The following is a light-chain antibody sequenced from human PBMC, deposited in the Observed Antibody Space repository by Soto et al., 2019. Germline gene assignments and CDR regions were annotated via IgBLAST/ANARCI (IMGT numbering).Light chain of an antibody. J-gene: IGKJ1*01. CDR2: GAS. CDR1: QTVRNNY. Sequence: EVVFTQSPCTLSVSPGERATLSCRASQTVRNNYLAWYQQKPGQAPRLLIYGASSRATGIPDRFSGSGSGTDFTLTISRLEPEDFAVYYCQQYGSSPGTFGQGTKVDIK. V-gene: IGKV3-20*01. CDR3: QQYGSSPGT.